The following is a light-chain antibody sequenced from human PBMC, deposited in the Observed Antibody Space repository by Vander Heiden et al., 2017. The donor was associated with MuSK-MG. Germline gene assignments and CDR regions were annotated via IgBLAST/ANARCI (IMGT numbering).Light chain of an antibody. J-gene: IGLJ1*01. CDR1: SSDVGIYNL. CDR3: CSFDGSNSPWV. CDR2: VVT. V-gene: IGLV2-23*02. Sequence: QSALTQPASVSGSPGQSITISCTGTSSDVGIYNLVSWYQQHPGKEPKRVMVVVTKRPPGISIRFSGSKFGNTASLTISGLQTEDEADYFCCSFDGSNSPWVFGTGTKLTVL.